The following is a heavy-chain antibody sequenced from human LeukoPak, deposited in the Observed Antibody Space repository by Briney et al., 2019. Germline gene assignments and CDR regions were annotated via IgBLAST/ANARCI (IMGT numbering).Heavy chain of an antibody. CDR1: GFTFSSYW. Sequence: GGSLRLSCAASGFTFSSYWMHWVRQAPGKGLVWVSRINSDGSSTSYADSVKGRFTISRDNAKNTLYLQMNSLRAEDTAVYYCAKNLYDILPGPFTHGFDPWGKGTLVTVSS. D-gene: IGHD3-9*01. CDR2: INSDGSST. J-gene: IGHJ5*02. CDR3: AKNLYDILPGPFTHGFDP. V-gene: IGHV3-74*01.